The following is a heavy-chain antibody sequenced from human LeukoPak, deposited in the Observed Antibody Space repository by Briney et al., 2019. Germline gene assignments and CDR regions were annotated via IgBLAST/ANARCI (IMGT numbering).Heavy chain of an antibody. CDR3: ARDSTYYDFWSGYPLPRYGMDV. V-gene: IGHV1-46*01. CDR2: INPSGGST. D-gene: IGHD3-3*01. CDR1: GYTFTSYY. Sequence: ASVKVPCKASGYTFTSYYMHWVRQAPGQGPEWMGIINPSGGSTSYAQKFQGRVTMTRDTSTSTVYMELSSLRSEDTAVYYCARDSTYYDFWSGYPLPRYGMDVWGQGTTVTVSS. J-gene: IGHJ6*02.